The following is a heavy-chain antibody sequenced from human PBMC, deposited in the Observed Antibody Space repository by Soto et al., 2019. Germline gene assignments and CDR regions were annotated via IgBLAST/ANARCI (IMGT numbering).Heavy chain of an antibody. J-gene: IGHJ4*02. CDR2: IYHSGST. CDR3: ARLGGYYQAFDQ. V-gene: IGHV4-30-2*01. D-gene: IGHD3-22*01. Sequence: SETLSLTCAVSGGSIGRGGYSWSWIRQPPGKGLEWIGYIYHSGSTYYNPSLKSRVTISVDRSKNQFSLKLSSVTAADTAVYYCARLGGYYQAFDQWGQGSLVTVSS. CDR1: GGSIGRGGYS.